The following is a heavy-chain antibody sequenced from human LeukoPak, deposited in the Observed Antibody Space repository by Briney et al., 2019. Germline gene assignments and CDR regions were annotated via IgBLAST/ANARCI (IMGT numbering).Heavy chain of an antibody. CDR1: GGSISSSSYY. Sequence: ASETLSLTCTVSGGSISSSSYYWGWIRQPPGKGLEWIGSIYYSGSTYYNPSLKSRVTISVDTSKNQFSLKLSPVTAADTAVYYCARHGSGLDYWGQGTLVTVSS. D-gene: IGHD6-19*01. CDR2: IYYSGST. CDR3: ARHGSGLDY. V-gene: IGHV4-39*01. J-gene: IGHJ4*02.